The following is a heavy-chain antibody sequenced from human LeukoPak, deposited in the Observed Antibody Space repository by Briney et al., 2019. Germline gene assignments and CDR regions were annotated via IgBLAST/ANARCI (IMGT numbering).Heavy chain of an antibody. CDR3: AGAADCSGGSCYYYYMDV. CDR1: GFTFSSYE. J-gene: IGHJ6*03. D-gene: IGHD2-15*01. V-gene: IGHV3-48*03. CDR2: ISSSGSTI. Sequence: GGSLRLSCAASGFTFSSYEMNWVRQAPGNGLEWVSYISSSGSTIYYADSVKGRFTISRDNAKNSLYLQMNSLRAEDTAVYYCAGAADCSGGSCYYYYMDVWGKGTTVTVSS.